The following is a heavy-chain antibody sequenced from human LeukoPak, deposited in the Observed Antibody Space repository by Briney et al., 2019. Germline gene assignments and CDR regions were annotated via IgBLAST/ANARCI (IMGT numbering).Heavy chain of an antibody. J-gene: IGHJ4*02. V-gene: IGHV3-23*01. CDR2: ISGSGGIT. CDR1: GFTFANYV. CDR3: AKRVYGSSAYYGYFDS. Sequence: GGSLRLSCAASGFTFANYVMGWVRQAPGKGLEWVSVISGSGGITYYADSVKGRFTISRDNAKDPLYLQMDSLRAEDTAVYYCAKRVYGSSAYYGYFDSWGQGTLVTVSS. D-gene: IGHD3-22*01.